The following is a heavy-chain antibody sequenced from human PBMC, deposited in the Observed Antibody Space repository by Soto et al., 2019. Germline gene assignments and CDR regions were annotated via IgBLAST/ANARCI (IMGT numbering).Heavy chain of an antibody. D-gene: IGHD3-10*01. CDR2: INAANGYT. J-gene: IGHJ4*02. CDR3: ARGGGLDD. CDR1: GYSFTSCP. V-gene: IGHV1-3*01. Sequence: QVQLVQSGAEVKKPGASVKVSCKASGYSFTSCPIHWVRQAPGQGLECMGWINAANGYTRYSQKFQGRVTITRDTHATTAYMDLSSLTSEDTAVYYCARGGGLDDWGQGTLITVSS.